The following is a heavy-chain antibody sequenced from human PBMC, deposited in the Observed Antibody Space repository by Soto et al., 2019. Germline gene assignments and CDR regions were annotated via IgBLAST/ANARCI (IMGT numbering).Heavy chain of an antibody. CDR1: VGTFSSYA. CDR2: IIPIFGTA. J-gene: IGHJ6*02. CDR3: ASKLAARYYYYYGMDV. Sequence: SVKVSCKASVGTFSSYAISWVRQAPGQGLEWMGGIIPIFGTANYAQKFQGRVTITADESTSTAYMELSSLRSEDTAVYYCASKLAARYYYYYGMDVWGQGTTVTVSS. V-gene: IGHV1-69*13. D-gene: IGHD6-6*01.